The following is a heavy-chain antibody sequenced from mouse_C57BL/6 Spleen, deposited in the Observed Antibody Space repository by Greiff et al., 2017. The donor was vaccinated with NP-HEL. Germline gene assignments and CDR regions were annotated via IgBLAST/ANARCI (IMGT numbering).Heavy chain of an antibody. CDR3: AHHYYGSSYVRYFDV. J-gene: IGHJ1*03. CDR2: INPNNGGT. D-gene: IGHD1-1*01. CDR1: GYTFTDYN. Sequence: VQLQQSGPELVKPGASVKMSCKASGYTFTDYNMHWVKQSHGKSLEWIGYINPNNGGTSYNQKFKGKATLTVNKSSSTAFIDLRSLTSEDSAVYYCAHHYYGSSYVRYFDVWGTGTTVTVSS. V-gene: IGHV1-22*01.